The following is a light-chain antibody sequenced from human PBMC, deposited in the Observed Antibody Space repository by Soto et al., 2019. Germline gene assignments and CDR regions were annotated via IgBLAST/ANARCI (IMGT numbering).Light chain of an antibody. J-gene: IGKJ1*01. CDR2: LGS. CDR3: MQPLQSWT. Sequence: DVVVTQSTLSLPVTLGQRASISCSSIHILLHSNGYNYLDWYLQKPGQSPQLLIYLGSNRASGVPDRFSGSGSGTDFTLKISRVEAEDVGVYYCMQPLQSWTFGQGTKVDIK. CDR1: HILLHSNGYNY. V-gene: IGKV2-28*01.